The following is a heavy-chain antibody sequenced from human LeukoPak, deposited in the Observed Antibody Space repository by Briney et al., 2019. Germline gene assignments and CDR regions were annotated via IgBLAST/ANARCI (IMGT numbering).Heavy chain of an antibody. CDR2: IYTSGST. J-gene: IGHJ5*02. D-gene: IGHD6-6*01. CDR3: ARSRIAARRWFDP. CDR1: GGSFTDYF. Sequence: SETLSLTCDVFGGSFTDYFWTWIRQPPGKGLEWIGYIYTSGSTNYNPSLKSRVTISVDTSKNQFSLKLSSVTAADTAVYYCARSRIAARRWFDPWGQGTLVTVSS. V-gene: IGHV4-4*09.